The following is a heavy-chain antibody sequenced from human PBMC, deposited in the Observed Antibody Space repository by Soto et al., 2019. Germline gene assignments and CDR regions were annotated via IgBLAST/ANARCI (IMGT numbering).Heavy chain of an antibody. CDR2: IYSGGST. CDR1: GFTVSSNY. J-gene: IGHJ4*02. Sequence: EVQLVESGGGLVQPGGSLRLSCAASGFTVSSNYMSWVRQAPGKGLEWVSVIYSGGSTYYADSVKGRFTISRDNSKNTMYIQMNSLRAEDTAVYYCARVLAVAGVTYFDYWGQGTLVTVSS. D-gene: IGHD6-19*01. CDR3: ARVLAVAGVTYFDY. V-gene: IGHV3-66*01.